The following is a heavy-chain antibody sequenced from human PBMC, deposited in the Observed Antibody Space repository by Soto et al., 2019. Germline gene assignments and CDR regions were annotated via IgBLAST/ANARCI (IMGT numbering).Heavy chain of an antibody. J-gene: IGHJ6*02. Sequence: GGSLRLSCAASGFTFSSYAMHWVRQAPGKGLEWVAVISYDGSNKYYADSVKGRFTISRDNSKNTLYLQMNSLRAEDTAVYYCARASYCISTSCYYYGMDVWGQGTTVTVSS. CDR2: ISYDGSNK. D-gene: IGHD2-2*01. CDR1: GFTFSSYA. V-gene: IGHV3-30-3*01. CDR3: ARASYCISTSCYYYGMDV.